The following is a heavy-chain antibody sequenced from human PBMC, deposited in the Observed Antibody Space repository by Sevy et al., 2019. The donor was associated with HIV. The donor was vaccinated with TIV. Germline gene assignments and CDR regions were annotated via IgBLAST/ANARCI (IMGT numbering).Heavy chain of an antibody. CDR2: INSDGSTT. CDR1: GFSFSRYF. V-gene: IGHV3-74*01. CDR3: ARDTLGYGGNPNLDLDL. D-gene: IGHD4-17*01. Sequence: GGSLRLSCAASGFSFSRYFMHWVRQAPGEGLVWVSRINSDGSTTNYADSVEGRFIVSRDNAKKTLYLEVHSLRVEDTATYYCARDTLGYGGNPNLDLDLWGQGTLVTVSS. J-gene: IGHJ5*02.